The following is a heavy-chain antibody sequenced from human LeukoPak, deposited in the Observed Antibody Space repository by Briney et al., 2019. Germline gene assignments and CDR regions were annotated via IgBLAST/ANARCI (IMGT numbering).Heavy chain of an antibody. CDR1: GGSISSGDYY. J-gene: IGHJ4*02. D-gene: IGHD7-27*01. Sequence: PSQTLSLTCTVSGGSISSGDYYWSWIRQPPGKGLEWIGYIYYSGSTYYNPSLRSRVTISVDTSKNQFSLKLSSVTAADTAVYYCPRGLDPGVNWGTFDCWGRGTLVTVSS. CDR2: IYYSGST. CDR3: PRGLDPGVNWGTFDC. V-gene: IGHV4-30-4*08.